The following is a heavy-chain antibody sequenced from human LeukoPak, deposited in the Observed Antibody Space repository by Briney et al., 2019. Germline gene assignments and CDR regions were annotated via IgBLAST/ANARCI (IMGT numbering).Heavy chain of an antibody. CDR3: ARDISWLGFDY. J-gene: IGHJ4*02. Sequence: ASVKVSCKASGYTFTSYDINWVRQATGQGLEWMGWMNPNSGNTGYAQKFQGRVTMTRNTSISTAYMELSSLRAEDTAVYCCARDISWLGFDYWGQGILVTVSS. CDR1: GYTFTSYD. CDR2: MNPNSGNT. V-gene: IGHV1-8*01. D-gene: IGHD6-19*01.